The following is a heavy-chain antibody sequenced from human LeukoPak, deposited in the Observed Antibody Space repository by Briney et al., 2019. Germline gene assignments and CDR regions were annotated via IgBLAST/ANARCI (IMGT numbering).Heavy chain of an antibody. J-gene: IGHJ5*02. CDR3: ARDSGSYGYWWFDP. Sequence: SVKVSCKASGGTFSSYTISWVRQAPGQGLEWMGGVIPIFGTANYAQKFQGRVTITADESTSTAYMELSSLRSEDTAVYYCARDSGSYGYWWFDPWGQGTLVTVSS. D-gene: IGHD5-18*01. CDR1: GGTFSSYT. CDR2: VIPIFGTA. V-gene: IGHV1-69*13.